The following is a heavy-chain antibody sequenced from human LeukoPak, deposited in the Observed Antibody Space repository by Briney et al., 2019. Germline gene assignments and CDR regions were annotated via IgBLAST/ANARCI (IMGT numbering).Heavy chain of an antibody. CDR2: ISSSSSYI. V-gene: IGHV3-21*01. CDR1: GFTFSSYS. Sequence: GGSLRLSCAASGFTFSSYSMNWVRQAPGKGLEWVSSISSSSSYIYYADSVKGRFTISRDNAKNSLYLQMNSLRAEDTAVYYCAREASVGAISRQTGAFDIWGQGTMVTVSS. D-gene: IGHD1-26*01. J-gene: IGHJ3*02. CDR3: AREASVGAISRQTGAFDI.